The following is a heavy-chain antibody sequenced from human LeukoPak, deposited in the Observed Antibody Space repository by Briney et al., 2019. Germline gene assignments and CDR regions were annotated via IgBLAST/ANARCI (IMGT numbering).Heavy chain of an antibody. D-gene: IGHD3-22*01. Sequence: ASVKVSCKASGYTFTGYAMHWVRQAPGQRLEWMGWINAGNGNTKYSQKFQGRVTITRDTSASTAYMELSSLRSEDTAVYYCASPYAYYYDSSGYKGWYYFDYWGQGTLVTVSS. J-gene: IGHJ4*02. CDR3: ASPYAYYYDSSGYKGWYYFDY. V-gene: IGHV1-3*01. CDR2: INAGNGNT. CDR1: GYTFTGYA.